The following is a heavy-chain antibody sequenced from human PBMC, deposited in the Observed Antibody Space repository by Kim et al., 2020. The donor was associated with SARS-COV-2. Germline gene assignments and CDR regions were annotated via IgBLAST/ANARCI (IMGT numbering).Heavy chain of an antibody. D-gene: IGHD4-17*01. CDR3: AAQTTRDYDRVY. Sequence: SETLSLTCTVSGDSISSGSYYWTWIRQRPGKGLEWLGYLYYRGSTYFNPSLKSRLSISVDTSKNQFSLTLNSVSAADTAVYYCAAQTTRDYDRVYWGQGTLVTVSS. CDR1: GDSISSGSYY. V-gene: IGHV4-31*03. J-gene: IGHJ4*02. CDR2: LYYRGST.